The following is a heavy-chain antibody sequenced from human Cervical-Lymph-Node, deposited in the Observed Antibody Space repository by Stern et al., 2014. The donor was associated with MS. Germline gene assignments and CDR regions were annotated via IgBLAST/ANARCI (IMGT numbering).Heavy chain of an antibody. V-gene: IGHV3-30-3*01. Sequence: QVQLVQSGGGVVQPGRSLRLSCAASGFNFISYSMYWVRQAPGKGLEWVAVILHDGSNENYADSVKGRFTISRDNSKNTVSLQMNSLRVEDTAVYYCAREPYNYDGDGYLDHWGQGTLVTVSS. J-gene: IGHJ4*02. CDR3: AREPYNYDGDGYLDH. CDR1: GFNFISYS. D-gene: IGHD3-22*01. CDR2: ILHDGSNE.